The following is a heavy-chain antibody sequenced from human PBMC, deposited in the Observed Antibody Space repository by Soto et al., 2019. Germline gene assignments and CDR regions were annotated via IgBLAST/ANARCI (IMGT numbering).Heavy chain of an antibody. CDR2: INSDGSST. CDR1: GFTFSSYW. D-gene: IGHD2-15*01. J-gene: IGHJ4*02. CDR3: ARDQGYCSGGSCYVAGY. V-gene: IGHV3-74*01. Sequence: EVQLVESGGGLVQPGGSLRLSCAASGFTFSSYWMHWVRQAPGKGLVWVSRINSDGSSTGYADSVMGRFTISRDKDKNTLYLQMNSLRAEDTAVYYCARDQGYCSGGSCYVAGYWGQGTLVTVSS.